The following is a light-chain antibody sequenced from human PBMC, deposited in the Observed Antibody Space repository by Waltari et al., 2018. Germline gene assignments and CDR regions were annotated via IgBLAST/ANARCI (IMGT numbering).Light chain of an antibody. J-gene: IGKJ2*01. CDR3: QQYNNWLYT. Sequence: EIVMTQSPATMSVSPGERATISCRSSQSVSRNLAWYQQKPGQAPRLLIYGASTRATVIPARVSGSGSGTEFTLTINSLQSEYFAVYYCQQYNNWLYTFGQGTKLEIK. CDR2: GAS. V-gene: IGKV3-15*01. CDR1: QSVSRN.